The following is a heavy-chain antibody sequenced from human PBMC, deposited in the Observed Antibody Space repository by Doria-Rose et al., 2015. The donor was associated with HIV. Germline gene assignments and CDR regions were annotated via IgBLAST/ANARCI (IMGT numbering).Heavy chain of an antibody. V-gene: IGHV3-9*01. CDR3: AKAPIIGPKYYFYMDV. J-gene: IGHJ6*03. Sequence: VQLVQSGGGLVQPGRSLRLSCVGSGFSFESYAMHWVRLAPGKGLEWVAGICWDSGAKGNADSVEGRFTISRDNAKKSVYLEMRSLRPEDTAFYYCAKAPIIGPKYYFYMDVWGKGTSVIVSS. CDR2: ICWDSGAK. D-gene: IGHD3-3*01. CDR1: GFSFESYA.